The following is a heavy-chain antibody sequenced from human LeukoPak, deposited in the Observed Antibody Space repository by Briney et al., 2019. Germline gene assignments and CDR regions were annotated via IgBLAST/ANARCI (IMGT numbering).Heavy chain of an antibody. D-gene: IGHD3-10*01. CDR1: GYTFTSYG. CDR2: ISAYNGNT. Sequence: ASVKVSCKASGYTFTSYGISWVRQAPGQGLEWMGWISAYNGNTNFAQRLQGRVTMTTDTSTSTAYMELRSLRSDDTAVYYCASGPMVRGSSAHFDYWGQGTLVTVSS. J-gene: IGHJ4*02. V-gene: IGHV1-18*01. CDR3: ASGPMVRGSSAHFDY.